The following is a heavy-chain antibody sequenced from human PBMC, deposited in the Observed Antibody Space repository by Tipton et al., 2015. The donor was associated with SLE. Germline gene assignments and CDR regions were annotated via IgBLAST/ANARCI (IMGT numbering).Heavy chain of an antibody. Sequence: TLSLTCTVSGGSISGYHWSWLRQPPGKGLEWIGYISYTETTKYNPSLESRVTISVDTSKNQFSLKLSSVTAADTAVYYCARTLDALDIWGQGTMVTVSS. CDR2: ISYTETT. J-gene: IGHJ3*02. CDR1: GGSISGYH. V-gene: IGHV4-59*12. CDR3: ARTLDALDI.